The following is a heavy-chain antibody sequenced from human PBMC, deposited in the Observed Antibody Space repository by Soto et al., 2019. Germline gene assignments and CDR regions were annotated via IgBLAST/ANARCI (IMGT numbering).Heavy chain of an antibody. Sequence: PGGSLRLSCAASGFTFSGYGFHWVRQAPGKGLERVAGIWYDGSKQYYADSVKGRFTISRDNSKNTVYLQMDSLRAEDTAMYYCARDTDTSSHYSRFDPWGQGTLVTVSS. CDR1: GFTFSGYG. CDR2: IWYDGSKQ. V-gene: IGHV3-33*08. CDR3: ARDTDTSSHYSRFDP. D-gene: IGHD3-22*01. J-gene: IGHJ5*02.